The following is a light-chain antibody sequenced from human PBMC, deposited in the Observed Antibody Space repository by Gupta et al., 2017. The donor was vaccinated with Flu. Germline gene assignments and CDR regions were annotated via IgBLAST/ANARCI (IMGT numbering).Light chain of an antibody. CDR2: EVS. Sequence: QSALTQPASVSGSPGQSIAISCTGTNSDIGAYNYFSWYQQHPGKAPKLMIYEVSNRPSGVSTHFSGSKSGNTASLTISGLQAEDEADYYCGSYGAGGVFGGVTKVTVL. CDR1: NSDIGAYNY. J-gene: IGLJ2*01. V-gene: IGLV2-14*01. CDR3: GSYGAGGV.